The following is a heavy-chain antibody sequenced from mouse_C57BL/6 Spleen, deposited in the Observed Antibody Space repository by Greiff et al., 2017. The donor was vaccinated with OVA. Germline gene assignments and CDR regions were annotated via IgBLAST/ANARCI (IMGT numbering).Heavy chain of an antibody. Sequence: EVQLQESGPELVKPGASVKISCKASGYSFTGYYMNWVKQSPEKSLEWIGEINPSTGGTTYNQKFKAKATLTVDKSSSTAYMQLKSLTSEDSAVYYCARTGRSYFDYWGQGTTLTVSS. V-gene: IGHV1-42*01. CDR1: GYSFTGYY. D-gene: IGHD3-3*01. CDR3: ARTGRSYFDY. J-gene: IGHJ2*01. CDR2: INPSTGGT.